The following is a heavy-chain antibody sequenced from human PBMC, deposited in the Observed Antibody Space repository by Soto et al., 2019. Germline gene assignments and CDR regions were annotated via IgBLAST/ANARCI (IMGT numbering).Heavy chain of an antibody. V-gene: IGHV3-15*07. CDR1: GFTFSNAW. D-gene: IGHD3-3*01. Sequence: GGSLRLSCAASGFTFSNAWMSWVRQAPGKGLEWVGRIKSKTDGGTTDYAAPVKGRFTISRDDSKNTLYLQMNSLKTEDTAVYYCTTGTIFGVGKYYYYGMDVWGQGTTVTVSS. CDR3: TTGTIFGVGKYYYYGMDV. J-gene: IGHJ6*02. CDR2: IKSKTDGGTT.